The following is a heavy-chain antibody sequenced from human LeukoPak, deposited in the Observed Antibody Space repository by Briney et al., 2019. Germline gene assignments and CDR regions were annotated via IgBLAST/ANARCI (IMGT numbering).Heavy chain of an antibody. CDR1: GGSFSGYY. CDR3: ARGLSFGYSYGYSWFDP. J-gene: IGHJ5*02. V-gene: IGHV4-34*01. Sequence: SETLSLTCAVYGGSFSGYYWSWIRQPPGKGLEWIGEINHSGSTNYNPSLKSRVTISVDTSKNQVSLKLSSVTAADTAVYYCARGLSFGYSYGYSWFDPWGQGTLVTVSS. D-gene: IGHD5-18*01. CDR2: INHSGST.